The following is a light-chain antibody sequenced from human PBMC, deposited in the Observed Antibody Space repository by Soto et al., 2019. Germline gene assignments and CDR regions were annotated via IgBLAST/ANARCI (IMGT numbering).Light chain of an antibody. V-gene: IGLV2-14*01. CDR2: DVS. CDR1: SSDVGGYNY. Sequence: QSVLTQPASVSGSPGQSITISCTGTSSDVGGYNYVSWYQQHPGKAPKLMIYDVSNRPSGVSNRFSGSKSGNTASLTISGLQAEDEADYYCSSYTSSSGFGTGTKLTVL. CDR3: SSYTSSSG. J-gene: IGLJ1*01.